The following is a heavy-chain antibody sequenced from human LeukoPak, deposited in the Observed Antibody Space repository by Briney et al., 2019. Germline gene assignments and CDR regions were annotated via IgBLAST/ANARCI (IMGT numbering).Heavy chain of an antibody. J-gene: IGHJ6*02. CDR2: ISSSGSTI. Sequence: GGSLRLSCAASGFTFSDYYMSWIRQAPGKGLEWVSYISSSGSTIYYADSVKGRFTISRDNAKNSLYLQMNSLRAEDTAVYYCARDRVGYCSSTSCYNYYNGMDVWGQGTTVTVSS. CDR3: ARDRVGYCSSTSCYNYYNGMDV. V-gene: IGHV3-11*01. D-gene: IGHD2-2*01. CDR1: GFTFSDYY.